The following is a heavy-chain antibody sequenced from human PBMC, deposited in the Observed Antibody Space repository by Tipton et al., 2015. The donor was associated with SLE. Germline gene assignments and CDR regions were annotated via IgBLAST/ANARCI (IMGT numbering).Heavy chain of an antibody. D-gene: IGHD3-10*01. J-gene: IGHJ1*01. CDR3: ATGRGSLYFQN. V-gene: IGHV4-34*01. CDR2: INHSGST. CDR1: GGSSNTYY. Sequence: TLSLTCDVYGGSSNTYYWAWIRQPPGKGLEWIGEINHSGSTNYNPSLKSRVTTSLDTSKNQVSLKLNSVTAADTAVYYCATGRGSLYFQNWGQGTLVTVSS.